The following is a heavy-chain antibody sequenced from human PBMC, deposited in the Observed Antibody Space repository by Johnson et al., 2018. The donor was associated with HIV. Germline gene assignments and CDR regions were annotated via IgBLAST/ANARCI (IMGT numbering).Heavy chain of an antibody. CDR1: GFTFDNYG. J-gene: IGHJ3*02. D-gene: IGHD3-16*01. CDR3: TKMGALGAFDI. V-gene: IGHV3-30*02. CDR2: IRYDGSNK. Sequence: QVQLVESGGGVVRPGGSMRLSCATSGFTFDNYGMNWVRQAPGKGLEWVAFIRYDGSNKYYVDSVKGRFTISSDNSKNTLSLQMNSLRAEDTAVYYCTKMGALGAFDIWGQGTMVTVSS.